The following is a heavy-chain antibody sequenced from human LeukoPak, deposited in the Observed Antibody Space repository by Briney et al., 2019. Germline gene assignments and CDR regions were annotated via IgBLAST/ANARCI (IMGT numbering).Heavy chain of an antibody. J-gene: IGHJ4*02. CDR3: ARGMVRGVRFDY. CDR2: INHSGGT. CDR1: GGSFSGYY. Sequence: SETLSLTCAVYGGSFSGYYWSWIRQPPGKGLEWIGEINHSGGTKYNPSLKSRVTISVDTSKNQFSLKLRSVTAADTAVYYCARGMVRGVRFDYWGQGTLVTVSS. V-gene: IGHV4-34*01. D-gene: IGHD3-10*01.